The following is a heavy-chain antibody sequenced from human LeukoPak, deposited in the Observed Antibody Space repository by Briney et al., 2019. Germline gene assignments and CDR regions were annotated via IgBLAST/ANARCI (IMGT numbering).Heavy chain of an antibody. CDR2: IYYSGST. CDR1: GGSVSSGSYY. CDR3: ARGYSSVGNY. D-gene: IGHD6-19*01. Sequence: PSETLSLTCTVSGGSVSSGSYYWSWIRQPPGKGLEWIGYIYYSGSTNYNPSLKSRVTISVDTSKNQFSLKLSSVTAADTAVYYCARGYSSVGNYWGQGTLVTVSS. J-gene: IGHJ4*02. V-gene: IGHV4-61*01.